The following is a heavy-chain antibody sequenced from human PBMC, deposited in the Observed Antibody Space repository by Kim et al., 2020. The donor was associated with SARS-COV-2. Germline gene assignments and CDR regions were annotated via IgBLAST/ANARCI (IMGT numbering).Heavy chain of an antibody. V-gene: IGHV3-33*06. D-gene: IGHD6-19*01. CDR2: IWYDGSNK. CDR3: AKGGYSSGWYLDY. Sequence: GGSLRLSCAASGFTFSSYAMHWVRQAPGKGLEWVAVIWYDGSNKYYADSVKGRFTISRDNSKNTLYLQMNSLRAEDTAVYYCAKGGYSSGWYLDYWGQGTLVTVSS. CDR1: GFTFSSYA. J-gene: IGHJ4*02.